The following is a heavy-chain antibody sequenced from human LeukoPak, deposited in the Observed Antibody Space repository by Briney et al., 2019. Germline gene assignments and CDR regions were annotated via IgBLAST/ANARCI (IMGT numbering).Heavy chain of an antibody. CDR1: GGSFSGYY. CDR3: ARDHGLAAAGTFVY. CDR2: INHSGST. V-gene: IGHV4-34*01. D-gene: IGHD6-13*01. Sequence: SETLSLTCAVYGGSFSGYYWSWIRQPPGKGLEWIGEINHSGSTNYNPSLKSRVTISVDTSKNQFSLKLSSVTAADTAVYYCARDHGLAAAGTFVYWGQGTLVTVSS. J-gene: IGHJ4*02.